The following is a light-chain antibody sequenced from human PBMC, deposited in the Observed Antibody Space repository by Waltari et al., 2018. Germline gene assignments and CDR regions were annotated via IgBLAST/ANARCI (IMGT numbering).Light chain of an antibody. CDR3: QQYYGTPYT. J-gene: IGKJ2*01. Sequence: DIVMTQSPDSLAVSLGERATINCKSSQSVLYSSNNKNYLAWYQQKPGQPPKLLIYWASTREYGVPDRFSGSGSGTGFTLTISSLQAEDVAVYYCQQYYGTPYTFGQGTKLEIK. V-gene: IGKV4-1*01. CDR1: QSVLYSSNNKNY. CDR2: WAS.